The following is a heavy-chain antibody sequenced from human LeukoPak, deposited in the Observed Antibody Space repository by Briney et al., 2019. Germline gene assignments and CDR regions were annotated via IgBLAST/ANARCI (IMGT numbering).Heavy chain of an antibody. Sequence: ASVKVSCKASGYTFSSHDINWVRQVPGHGLEWLGWMNPNSGNTGYAQKFQGRVTITADESTSTAYMELSSLRSEDTAVYYCARAHIAATDAFDIWGQGTMVTVSS. CDR1: GYTFSSHD. CDR2: MNPNSGNT. CDR3: ARAHIAATDAFDI. J-gene: IGHJ3*02. D-gene: IGHD6-13*01. V-gene: IGHV1-8*01.